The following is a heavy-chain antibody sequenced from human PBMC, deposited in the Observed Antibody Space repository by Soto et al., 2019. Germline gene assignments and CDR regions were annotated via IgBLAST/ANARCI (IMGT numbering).Heavy chain of an antibody. Sequence: VQLVQSGAEVKKPGASVKVSCKASGYTFTSYGISWVRQAPGQGLEWMGWISAYNGNTNYAQKLQGRVTMTTDTSTSTAYMGRGGRRSDETAVYYCAGDRWGGGATGGDPWGQGTLVTVSS. CDR1: GYTFTSYG. CDR2: ISAYNGNT. J-gene: IGHJ5*02. CDR3: AGDRWGGGATGGDP. D-gene: IGHD2-8*02. V-gene: IGHV1-18*01.